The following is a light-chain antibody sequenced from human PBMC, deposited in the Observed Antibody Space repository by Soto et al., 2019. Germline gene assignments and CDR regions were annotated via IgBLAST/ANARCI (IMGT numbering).Light chain of an antibody. CDR1: SSNIGAGYD. CDR2: GNS. Sequence: QSALTQPPSVSGAPGQRGTISCTGSSSNIGAGYDVHWYQQLPGTAPKLLIYGNSNRPSGVPDRFSGSKSGTSASLAITGLQAEDEADYYCQSYDSSLSGYVVFGGGTKVTVL. CDR3: QSYDSSLSGYVV. V-gene: IGLV1-40*01. J-gene: IGLJ2*01.